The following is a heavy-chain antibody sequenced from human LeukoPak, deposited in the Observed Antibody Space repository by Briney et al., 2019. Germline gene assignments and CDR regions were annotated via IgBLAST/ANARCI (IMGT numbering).Heavy chain of an antibody. Sequence: PSQTPSLTCTVSGGSISSGGYYWSWIRQHPGKGLEWIGYIYYSGSTYYNPSLKSRVTISVDTSKNQFSLKLSSVTAADTAVYYCAREGGRRITIFGVVTEAWFDPWGQGTLVTVSS. CDR2: IYYSGST. D-gene: IGHD3-3*01. CDR3: AREGGRRITIFGVVTEAWFDP. J-gene: IGHJ5*02. CDR1: GGSISSGGYY. V-gene: IGHV4-31*03.